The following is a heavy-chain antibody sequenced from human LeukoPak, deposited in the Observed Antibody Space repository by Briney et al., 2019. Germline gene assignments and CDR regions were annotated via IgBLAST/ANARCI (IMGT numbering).Heavy chain of an antibody. J-gene: IGHJ4*02. V-gene: IGHV3-53*01. CDR2: IYSGGST. D-gene: IGHD1-1*01. Sequence: GGSLRLSCAASGFTVSSSYMTWVRQAPGKGLEWVSVIYSGGSTYYADSVKGRFTISRDNSKNTLYLQMNSLRAEDTAVYYCVRPTASIGIFDSWGQGTLVTVSS. CDR3: VRPTASIGIFDS. CDR1: GFTVSSSY.